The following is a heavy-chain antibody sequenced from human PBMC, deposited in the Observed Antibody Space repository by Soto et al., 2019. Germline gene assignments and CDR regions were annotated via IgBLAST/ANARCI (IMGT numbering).Heavy chain of an antibody. Sequence: QVQLQESGPGLVKPSQTLSLTCTVSGGSISSGGYYWSWIRQHPGKGLEWIGYIYYSGSTYYNPSLKSRVNISVDTSKNQFSLKLSSVTAADTAVYYCARDRDSSSSNWFDPWGQGTLVTVSS. CDR3: ARDRDSSSSNWFDP. CDR1: GGSISSGGYY. D-gene: IGHD6-13*01. V-gene: IGHV4-31*03. J-gene: IGHJ5*02. CDR2: IYYSGST.